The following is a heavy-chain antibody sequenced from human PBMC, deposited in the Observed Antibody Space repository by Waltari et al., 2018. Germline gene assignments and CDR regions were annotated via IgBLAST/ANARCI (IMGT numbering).Heavy chain of an antibody. J-gene: IGHJ5*02. CDR3: ARSEYYYGSGSYLFDP. V-gene: IGHV1-69*08. CDR2: IIPIFGTA. CDR1: GGTFSSYA. Sequence: QVQLVQSGAEVKKPGSSVKVSCKASGGTFSSYAISWVRQAPGQGLEWMGRIIPIFGTANYAQKFQGRVTITADKSTSTAYMELSSLRSEDTAVYYCARSEYYYGSGSYLFDPWGQGTLVTVSS. D-gene: IGHD3-10*01.